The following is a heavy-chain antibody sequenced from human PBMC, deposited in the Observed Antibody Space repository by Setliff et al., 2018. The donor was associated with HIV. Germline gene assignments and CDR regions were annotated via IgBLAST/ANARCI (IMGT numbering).Heavy chain of an antibody. CDR3: ARGRYNGDSYSGGFYYFDH. D-gene: IGHD1-1*01. CDR2: LYYSGTT. J-gene: IGHJ4*02. V-gene: IGHV4-39*07. Sequence: SETLSLTCTVSGGSISSSSYYWGWIRQPPGKGLEWIGSLYYSGTTFYNPSLTTRATISVATPKNQFFLELTSVTAADTAVYYCARGRYNGDSYSGGFYYFDHWDQGSLVTVSS. CDR1: GGSISSSSYY.